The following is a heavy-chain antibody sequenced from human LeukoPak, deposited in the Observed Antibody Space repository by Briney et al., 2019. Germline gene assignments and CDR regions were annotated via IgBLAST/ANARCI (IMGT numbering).Heavy chain of an antibody. V-gene: IGHV4-30-2*01. CDR2: IYHSGST. J-gene: IGHJ4*02. CDR3: ARVHRYYYLDY. Sequence: PSQTLSLTCTVSGGSISSGGYYWSWIRQPPGKGLEWIGYIYHSGSTYYNPSLKSRVTISVDRSKNQFSLKLSSVTAADTAVYYCARVHRYYYLDYWGQGTLVTVSS. D-gene: IGHD5-12*01. CDR1: GGSISSGGYY.